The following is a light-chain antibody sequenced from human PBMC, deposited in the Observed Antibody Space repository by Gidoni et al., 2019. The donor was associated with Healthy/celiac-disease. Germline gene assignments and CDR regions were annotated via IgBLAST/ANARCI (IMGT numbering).Light chain of an antibody. J-gene: IGLJ2*01. CDR2: KDS. CDR1: ALPKQY. CDR3: QSADSSDVV. Sequence: SYELTQPPSVSVSPGQTARLTCSGDALPKQYAYWYQQKPGQAPVLVIYKDSERPSGIPERFSGSSSGTTVTLTSSGVEEEDEADYYCQSADSSDVVFGGGTKLTV. V-gene: IGLV3-25*02.